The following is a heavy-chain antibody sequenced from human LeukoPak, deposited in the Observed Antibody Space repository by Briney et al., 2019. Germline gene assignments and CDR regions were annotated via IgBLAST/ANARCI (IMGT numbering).Heavy chain of an antibody. J-gene: IGHJ6*03. CDR2: INHSGST. D-gene: IGHD1-14*01. Sequence: SETLSLTCAVYGGSFSGYYWSWIRQPPGKGLEWIGEINHSGSTNYNPSLKSRVTISVDTSKNQFSLKLSSVTAADTAVYYCARLPSRLTGGYYYYYMDVWGKGTTVTVSS. CDR1: GGSFSGYY. CDR3: ARLPSRLTGGYYYYYMDV. V-gene: IGHV4-34*01.